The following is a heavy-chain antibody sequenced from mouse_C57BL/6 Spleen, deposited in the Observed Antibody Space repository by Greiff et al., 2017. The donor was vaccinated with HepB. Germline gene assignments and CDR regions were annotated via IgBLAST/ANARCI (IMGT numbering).Heavy chain of an antibody. CDR2: ILPGSGST. D-gene: IGHD1-1*01. J-gene: IGHJ4*01. V-gene: IGHV1-9*01. Sequence: QVQLKQSGAELMKPGASVKLSCKATGYTFTGYWIEWVKQRPGHGLEWIGEILPGSGSTNYNEKLKGKATFTADKSSNTAYMQLSSLTTEDSAIYYCARRYYGSSYAMDYWGQGTSVTVSS. CDR1: GYTFTGYW. CDR3: ARRYYGSSYAMDY.